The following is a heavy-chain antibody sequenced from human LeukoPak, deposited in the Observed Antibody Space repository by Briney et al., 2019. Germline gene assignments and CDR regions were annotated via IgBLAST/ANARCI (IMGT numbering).Heavy chain of an antibody. CDR2: IYSGGST. CDR1: GFTVSSNY. D-gene: IGHD6-19*01. Sequence: GGSLRLSCAASGFTVSSNYMSWVRQAPGKGLEWVSVIYSGGSTYYADSVKGRFTISRDNSKNTLYHQMNSLRAEDTAVYYCARDPRRQWLYTFQHWGQGTLVTVSS. J-gene: IGHJ1*01. CDR3: ARDPRRQWLYTFQH. V-gene: IGHV3-53*01.